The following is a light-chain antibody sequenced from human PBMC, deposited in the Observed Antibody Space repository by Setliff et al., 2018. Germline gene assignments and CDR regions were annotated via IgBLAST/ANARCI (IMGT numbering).Light chain of an antibody. CDR1: SSNIGNDY. CDR2: DDN. V-gene: IGLV1-51*01. Sequence: QSVLTQPPSASAAPRQKVTISCSGSSSNIGNDYVSWYHQLPGTAPKLLIYDDNKRPSGIPDRFSGSKSGASATLGITGLQTGDEGDYYCATWDHSLRGVVFGGGTQLTVL. J-gene: IGLJ2*01. CDR3: ATWDHSLRGVV.